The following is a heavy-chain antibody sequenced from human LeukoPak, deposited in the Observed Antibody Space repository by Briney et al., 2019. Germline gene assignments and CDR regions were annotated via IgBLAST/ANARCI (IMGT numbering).Heavy chain of an antibody. CDR2: IYTSGST. V-gene: IGHV4-4*07. J-gene: IGHJ3*02. CDR3: ARESIDNVANGFGELFVRHDAFDI. Sequence: SETLSLTCTVSGGSLSSYYWSWIRQPAGKGLEWIGRIYTSGSTNYNPSLKSRVTMSVDTSKNQFSLKLSSVTAADTAVYYCARESIDNVANGFGELFVRHDAFDIWGQGTMVTVSS. D-gene: IGHD3-10*01. CDR1: GGSLSSYY.